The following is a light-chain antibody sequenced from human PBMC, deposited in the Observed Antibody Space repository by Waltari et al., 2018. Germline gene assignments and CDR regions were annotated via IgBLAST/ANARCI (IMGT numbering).Light chain of an antibody. V-gene: IGKV3-20*01. CDR3: QQYGSSPGT. CDR1: QSVSSSY. J-gene: IGKJ1*01. Sequence: EIVLTQSPGTLSLSPGERATLSCRASQSVSSSYLAWYQQKPGQAPRLLIYGASSRATGIPDRFSVSGSVTDFTLTISRLEPEDFAVYYCQQYGSSPGTFGQGTKVEIK. CDR2: GAS.